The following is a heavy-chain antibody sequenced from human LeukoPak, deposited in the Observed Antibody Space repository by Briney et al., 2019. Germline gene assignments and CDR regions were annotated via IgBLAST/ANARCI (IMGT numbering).Heavy chain of an antibody. V-gene: IGHV3-21*01. CDR1: GFTFSSYS. Sequence: PGGSLRLSCAASGFTFSSYSMNWVRQAPGKGLEWVSSISSSSSYIYYADSVKGRFTISRDNAKNSLYLQMNSLRAEDTAVYYCASGLGYCSSTSCYGGIYGAFDIWGQGTMVTVSS. CDR3: ASGLGYCSSTSCYGGIYGAFDI. J-gene: IGHJ3*02. D-gene: IGHD2-2*01. CDR2: ISSSSSYI.